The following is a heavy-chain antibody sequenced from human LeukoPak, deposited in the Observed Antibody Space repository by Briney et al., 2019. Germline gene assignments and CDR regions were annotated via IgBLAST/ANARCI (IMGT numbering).Heavy chain of an antibody. CDR3: AREGLGSGRGGDFDL. J-gene: IGHJ2*01. Sequence: SSETLSLTCTVSGGSISSYYWSWIRQPPGKGLEWIGDVSHSGSTYYNPSLKSRLTISVDTSKNQFSLRLRSVTAADTAVYYCAREGLGSGRGGDFDLWGRGTLVTVSS. V-gene: IGHV4-59*12. CDR2: VSHSGST. CDR1: GGSISSYY. D-gene: IGHD2-15*01.